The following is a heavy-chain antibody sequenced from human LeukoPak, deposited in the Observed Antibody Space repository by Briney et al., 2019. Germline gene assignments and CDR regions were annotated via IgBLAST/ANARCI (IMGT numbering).Heavy chain of an antibody. CDR3: AREVDSSGWDTFDY. D-gene: IGHD6-19*01. V-gene: IGHV1-2*02. CDR1: GYTFTSYY. CDR2: INPNSGGT. Sequence: ASVKVSCKASGYTFTSYYMHWVRQAPGQGLEWMGWINPNSGGTNYAQKFQGRVTMTRDTSISTAYMELSRLRSDDTAVYYCAREVDSSGWDTFDYRGQGTLVTVSS. J-gene: IGHJ4*02.